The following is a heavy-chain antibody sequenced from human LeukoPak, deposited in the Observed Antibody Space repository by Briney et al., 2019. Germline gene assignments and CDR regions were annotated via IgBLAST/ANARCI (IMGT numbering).Heavy chain of an antibody. D-gene: IGHD3-16*01. CDR2: MYHSGST. Sequence: ETLSLTCAVSGYSISSGYYWGWIRQPPGQGLEWIGSMYHSGSTYYNPSLKSRVTTAVDTSKNQFSLKPSSVTDADTAVYYCARQTSKGWGIHYWGQGTLVTVSS. CDR3: ARQTSKGWGIHY. J-gene: IGHJ4*02. CDR1: GYSISSGYY. V-gene: IGHV4-38-2*01.